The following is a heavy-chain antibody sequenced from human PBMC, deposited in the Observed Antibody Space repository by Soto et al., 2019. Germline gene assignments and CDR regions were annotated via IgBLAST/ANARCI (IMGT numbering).Heavy chain of an antibody. CDR2: IYYSGST. J-gene: IGHJ6*02. CDR1: GGSISSYY. D-gene: IGHD1-1*01. V-gene: IGHV4-59*01. CDR3: ARDLTTTWDPNYDYYGMDV. Sequence: PSESLSLTFTVSGGSISSYYWSWIRQPPGKGMEWIGYIYYSGSTNYNPSLKSRFTISVDTSKNQFSLRLSSVTAADTAVYYCARDLTTTWDPNYDYYGMDVWGQGTTVTVSS.